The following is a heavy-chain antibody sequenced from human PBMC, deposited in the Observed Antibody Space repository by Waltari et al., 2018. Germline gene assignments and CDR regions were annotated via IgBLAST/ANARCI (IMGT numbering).Heavy chain of an antibody. Sequence: QVQLVQSGAEVKKPGSSVKVSCKASGGTFSSYAISWGRQAPGQGLEWMVGNIPIFGTANDEQKFQGRVTITADESTSTAYMELSSLRSEDTAVYYCARPKNSLSYNWFDPWGQGTLVTVSS. CDR3: ARPKNSLSYNWFDP. CDR2: NIPIFGTA. V-gene: IGHV1-69*12. CDR1: GGTFSSYA. D-gene: IGHD6-13*01. J-gene: IGHJ5*02.